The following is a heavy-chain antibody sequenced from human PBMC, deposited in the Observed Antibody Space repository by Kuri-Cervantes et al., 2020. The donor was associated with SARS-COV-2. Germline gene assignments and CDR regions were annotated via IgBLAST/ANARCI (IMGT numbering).Heavy chain of an antibody. CDR1: GFTFSTYS. V-gene: IGHV3-21*01. J-gene: IGHJ4*02. Sequence: GESLKISCAASGFTFSTYSMNWVRQAPGKGLEWVSVISSSSSYIYYADSVKGRFTISRDNARNSLYLQMNSLRAEDTAVYYCASLEYSSSSGVSVCDYWGQGTLVTVSS. D-gene: IGHD6-6*01. CDR3: ASLEYSSSSGVSVCDY. CDR2: ISSSSSYI.